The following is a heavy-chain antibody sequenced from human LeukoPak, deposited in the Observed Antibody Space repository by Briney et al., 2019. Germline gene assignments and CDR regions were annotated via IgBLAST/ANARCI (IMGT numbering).Heavy chain of an antibody. D-gene: IGHD3-10*01. J-gene: IGHJ4*02. V-gene: IGHV4-59*01. CDR3: ARDKSAVKFDY. CDR1: GDSMNYYY. CDR2: IYYSGSP. Sequence: SETLSLTCTVSGDSMNYYYWNWIRQSPGKGLEWIGQIYYSGSPKYNPSLESRVTISVDTSKNHLSLKLSSVTAADTAVYYCARDKSAVKFDYWGQGTLVTVSS.